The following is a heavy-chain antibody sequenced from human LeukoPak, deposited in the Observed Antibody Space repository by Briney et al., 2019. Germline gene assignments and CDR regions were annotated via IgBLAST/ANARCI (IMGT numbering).Heavy chain of an antibody. CDR1: GFSISSGYY. CDR3: AREEGATQDAN. J-gene: IGHJ4*02. V-gene: IGHV4-38-2*02. CDR2: VYHTGGT. D-gene: IGHD1-26*01. Sequence: SETLSLTCTVSGFSISSGYYWAWIRQPPGKGLEWIGSVYHTGGTYYNPSLKSRVTISVDTSRNQFSLRLSSVTAADTAVYYCAREEGATQDANWGQGTLVLVS.